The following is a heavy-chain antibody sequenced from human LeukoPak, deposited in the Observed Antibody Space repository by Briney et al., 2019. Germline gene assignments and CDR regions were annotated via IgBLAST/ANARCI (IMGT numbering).Heavy chain of an antibody. CDR1: GFTFSNAW. J-gene: IGHJ6*02. D-gene: IGHD5-12*01. CDR3: GSDSYYYGMDV. Sequence: PGGSLRLSCAASGFTFSNAWMSWVRQAPGKGLEWIGRIKSKTDGGTTDYAAPVEGRFTISRDDSKNTLYLQMNSLKTEDTAVYYCGSDSYYYGMDVWGQGTTVTVSS. V-gene: IGHV3-15*01. CDR2: IKSKTDGGTT.